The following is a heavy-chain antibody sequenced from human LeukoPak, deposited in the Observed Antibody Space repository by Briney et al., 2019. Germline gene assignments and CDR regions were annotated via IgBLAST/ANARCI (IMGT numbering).Heavy chain of an antibody. D-gene: IGHD3-3*01. V-gene: IGHV3-30*02. CDR1: GFTFSSYS. CDR3: AKDDSNPIFGVGNHPYYFDY. J-gene: IGHJ4*02. CDR2: IRYDGSNK. Sequence: PGGSLRLSCAASGFTFSSYSMNWVHQAPGKGLEWVAFIRYDGSNKYYADSMKGRFTISRDNSKNTLYLQMNSLRAEDTAVYYCAKDDSNPIFGVGNHPYYFDYWGQGTLVTVSS.